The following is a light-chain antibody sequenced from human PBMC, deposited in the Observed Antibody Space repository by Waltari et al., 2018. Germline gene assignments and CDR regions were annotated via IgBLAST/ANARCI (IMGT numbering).Light chain of an antibody. CDR1: SGDVGAYTY. CDR2: DVT. V-gene: IGLV2-11*01. Sequence: QSALTQPRPVSGSPGQSVTISCTGTSGDVGAYTYVSWYQKHPDIAPKLIIYDVTKRASGVPDRFSGSKSGNSASLTISGLQADDEADYYCCSYAGLYDLFGGGTKLTVL. CDR3: CSYAGLYDL. J-gene: IGLJ2*01.